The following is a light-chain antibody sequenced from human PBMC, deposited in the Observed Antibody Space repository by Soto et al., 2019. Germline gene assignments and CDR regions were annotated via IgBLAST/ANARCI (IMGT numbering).Light chain of an antibody. CDR1: QSVSSSY. CDR3: QQDGSSPLYT. Sequence: EIVLTQSPGTLSLSPGERATLSCRASQSVSSSYLARYQQKPGQAPRLLIYGASSRATGIPDRFSGSGSGTDFTLTTSRLEPEDFAVYYCQQDGSSPLYTFGQGTKVDIK. V-gene: IGKV3-20*01. CDR2: GAS. J-gene: IGKJ2*01.